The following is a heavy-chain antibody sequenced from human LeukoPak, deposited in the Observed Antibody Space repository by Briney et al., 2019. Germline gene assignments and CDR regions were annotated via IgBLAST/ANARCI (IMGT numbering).Heavy chain of an antibody. Sequence: PGGSLRLSCAASGFTFSSYGMHWVRQAPGKGLEWVAFIRYDGSNKYYADSVKGRFTISRDNSKNTLYLQMNSLRAEDTAVYYCAKVLTPYYDSSGYDYWGQGTLVTVSS. J-gene: IGHJ4*02. D-gene: IGHD3-22*01. CDR3: AKVLTPYYDSSGYDY. V-gene: IGHV3-30*02. CDR1: GFTFSSYG. CDR2: IRYDGSNK.